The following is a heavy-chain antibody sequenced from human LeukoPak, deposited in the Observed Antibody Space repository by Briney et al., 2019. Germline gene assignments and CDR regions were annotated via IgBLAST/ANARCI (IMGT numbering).Heavy chain of an antibody. Sequence: ASVKVSCKTSGYTFTDYDITWVRQAPGQGLEWMGRVSPYNGNTYYSQRFQDRVIITKDTSTGTAYMGLRDLRTDDTAMYYCARNGRVRRVVKDLFEYWGQGTLVAVSS. CDR2: VSPYNGNT. J-gene: IGHJ4*02. D-gene: IGHD3-10*01. CDR3: ARNGRVRRVVKDLFEY. V-gene: IGHV1-18*01. CDR1: GYTFTDYD.